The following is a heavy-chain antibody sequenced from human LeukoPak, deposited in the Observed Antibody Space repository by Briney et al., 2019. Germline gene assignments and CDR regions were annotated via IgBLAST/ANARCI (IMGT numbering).Heavy chain of an antibody. Sequence: GGSLRLSCAASGFTFSSYEMNWVRQAPGKGLEWVSYISSSGSTIYYADSVKGRFTISRDNAKNSLYLQMNSLRAEDTAVYYCARAPGYCSSTSCYDPLRLYMDVWGKGTTVTVSS. CDR2: ISSSGSTI. D-gene: IGHD2-2*01. CDR3: ARAPGYCSSTSCYDPLRLYMDV. V-gene: IGHV3-48*03. J-gene: IGHJ6*03. CDR1: GFTFSSYE.